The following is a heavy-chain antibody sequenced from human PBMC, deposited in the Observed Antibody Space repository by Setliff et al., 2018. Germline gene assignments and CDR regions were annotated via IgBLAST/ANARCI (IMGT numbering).Heavy chain of an antibody. J-gene: IGHJ4*02. V-gene: IGHV4-38-2*01. CDR2: IFQSGIT. CDR3: ARVGGLLVATMPFDY. D-gene: IGHD5-12*01. Sequence: SETLSLTCAVSGFSITNGYYWGWIRQSPGKQLEWIGNIFQSGITFYNPSLKSRVTVSVDPSQNHFSLKLRSVTAADTAVYFCARVGGLLVATMPFDYWGPGTLVTVSS. CDR1: GFSITNGYY.